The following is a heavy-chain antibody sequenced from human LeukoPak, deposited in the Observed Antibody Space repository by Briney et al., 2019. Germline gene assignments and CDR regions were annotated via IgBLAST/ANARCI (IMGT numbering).Heavy chain of an antibody. J-gene: IGHJ4*02. CDR1: GYTFTDYY. D-gene: IGHD3-10*01. Sequence: ASVKVSCKASGYTFTDYYMHWVRQAPGQGLEWMGWINPNSGGRNYAQKFQGRVTMTRDTSISTAYMELSSLRSDDTAVYYCIRGVERGEGRTTYYFDYWGQGTLVTVSS. V-gene: IGHV1-2*02. CDR3: IRGVERGEGRTTYYFDY. CDR2: INPNSGGR.